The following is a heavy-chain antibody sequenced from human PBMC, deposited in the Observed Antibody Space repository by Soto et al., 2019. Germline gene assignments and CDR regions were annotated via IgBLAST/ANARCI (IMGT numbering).Heavy chain of an antibody. CDR2: INHSGST. D-gene: IGHD2-15*01. Sequence: QVQLQQWGAGLLKPSETLSLTCAVYGGSFSGYYWSWIRQPPGKGLEWIGEINHSGSTNYNPSLKSRVAISVDTSKYQFALKLSSVTAADTAVYYCASAQGYCSGGSCAVGCYFDSLGQGSLVTVSS. CDR3: ASAQGYCSGGSCAVGCYFDS. V-gene: IGHV4-34*01. CDR1: GGSFSGYY. J-gene: IGHJ4*02.